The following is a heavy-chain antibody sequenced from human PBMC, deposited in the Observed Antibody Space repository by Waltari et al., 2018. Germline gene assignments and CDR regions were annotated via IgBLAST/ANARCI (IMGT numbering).Heavy chain of an antibody. D-gene: IGHD3-10*01. CDR1: GGSISSGSYY. J-gene: IGHJ6*03. Sequence: QVQLQESGPGLVKPSQTLSLTCTVSGGSISSGSYYWSWIRQPAGKGLEWIGRIYTSGSTNYNPSLKSRVTISVDTSKNQFSLKLSSVTAADTAVYYCARVYGSGSYYTAYMDVWGKGTTVTVSS. V-gene: IGHV4-61*02. CDR3: ARVYGSGSYYTAYMDV. CDR2: IYTSGST.